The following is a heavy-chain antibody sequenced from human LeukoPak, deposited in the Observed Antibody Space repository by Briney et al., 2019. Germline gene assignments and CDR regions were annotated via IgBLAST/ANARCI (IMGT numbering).Heavy chain of an antibody. V-gene: IGHV4-34*01. CDR1: GGSFSGYY. Sequence: PSETLSLTCAVYGGSFSGYYWSWIRQPPGKGLEWIGEINHSGSTNYNPSLKSRVTISVDTSKNQFSLKLSSVTAADTAVYYCARGIQLWLSLYWYFDLWGRGTLVTVSS. CDR3: ARGIQLWLSLYWYFDL. D-gene: IGHD5-18*01. J-gene: IGHJ2*01. CDR2: INHSGST.